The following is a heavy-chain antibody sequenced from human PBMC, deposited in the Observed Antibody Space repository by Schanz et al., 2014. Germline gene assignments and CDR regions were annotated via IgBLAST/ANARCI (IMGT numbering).Heavy chain of an antibody. CDR2: ITAYNGDT. Sequence: QVQLVQSGAEVKKPGASVKVSCKASGYTFTSHGISWVRQAPGQGLEWMGWITAYNGDTNYALKLQGRVTMTTDTSTSTAYMELRSLRSDDTAVYYCARGGYSSGWYDRDIAHCDYWGQGTLVTVSS. D-gene: IGHD6-19*01. CDR3: ARGGYSSGWYDRDIAHCDY. CDR1: GYTFTSHG. J-gene: IGHJ4*02. V-gene: IGHV1-18*01.